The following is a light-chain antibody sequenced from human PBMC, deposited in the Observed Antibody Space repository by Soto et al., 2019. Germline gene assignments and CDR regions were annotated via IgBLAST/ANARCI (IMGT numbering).Light chain of an antibody. CDR2: DVS. CDR1: SSDVGGYNY. CDR3: SSYTSSSSLV. V-gene: IGLV2-14*01. Sequence: QSALTQPASVSGSPGQSITISCTGTSSDVGGYNYVSWYQQYAGKAPKLMIYDVSDRPSGVSNRLSGSKSGNTASLTISGLQAEDEADHYCSSYTSSSSLVFGGGTKLTVL. J-gene: IGLJ2*01.